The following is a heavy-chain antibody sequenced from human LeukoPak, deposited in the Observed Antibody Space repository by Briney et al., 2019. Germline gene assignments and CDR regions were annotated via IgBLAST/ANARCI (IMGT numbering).Heavy chain of an antibody. CDR2: ISSNGGST. D-gene: IGHD1-26*01. CDR3: ARDGFYISGSYFSYYYMDV. CDR1: GFTFSRYG. J-gene: IGHJ6*03. Sequence: GGSLRLSCAASGFTFSRYGMHWVRQAPGKGLEYVSAISSNGGSTYYANSVKGRFTISRDNSKNTLYLQMGSLRAEDMAVYYCARDGFYISGSYFSYYYMDVWGKGTTVTVSS. V-gene: IGHV3-64*01.